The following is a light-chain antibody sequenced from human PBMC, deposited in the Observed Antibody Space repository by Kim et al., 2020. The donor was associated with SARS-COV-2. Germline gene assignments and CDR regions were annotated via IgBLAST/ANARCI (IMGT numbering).Light chain of an antibody. V-gene: IGKV3-20*01. Sequence: SPVERATLSCTASQTINNRYLAWYQQKDGQTPRLLIYGASNRATGIPDRFSGSGSGTVFTLTISRLEAEDFAMYYCHQYGSPPLSFGQGTRLEIK. CDR1: QTINNRY. CDR2: GAS. J-gene: IGKJ5*01. CDR3: HQYGSPPLS.